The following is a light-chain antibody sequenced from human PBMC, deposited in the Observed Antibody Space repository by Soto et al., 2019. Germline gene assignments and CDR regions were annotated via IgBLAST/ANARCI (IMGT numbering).Light chain of an antibody. J-gene: IGKJ1*01. V-gene: IGKV3-20*01. Sequence: EIVLTQSPGTLSLSPGERATLSCRASQSVSSSYLGWYQQKPGQAPRLLIYGASSRATGIPDRFSGSGSGTDFTLTISRLEPEDFAVYYCQQYCSSPWTFGQGTKVEIK. CDR2: GAS. CDR1: QSVSSSY. CDR3: QQYCSSPWT.